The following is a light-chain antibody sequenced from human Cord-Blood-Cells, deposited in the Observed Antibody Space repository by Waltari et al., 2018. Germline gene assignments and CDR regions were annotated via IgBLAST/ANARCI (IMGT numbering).Light chain of an antibody. CDR2: WAS. CDR3: QQYYSTPYT. Sequence: DIVMTQSPDSLAVSLGERATINCKSSQSVLYSSNNKNYLAWYQQKPGQPPKLLIYWASTRESVVPDRFSGSGSGTAFTLTISSLQAEDVAVYYCQQYYSTPYTFGQGTKLEIK. J-gene: IGKJ2*01. CDR1: QSVLYSSNNKNY. V-gene: IGKV4-1*01.